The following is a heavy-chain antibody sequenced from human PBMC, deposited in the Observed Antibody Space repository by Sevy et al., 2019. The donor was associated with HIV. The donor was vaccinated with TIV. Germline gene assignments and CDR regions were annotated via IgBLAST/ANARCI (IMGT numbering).Heavy chain of an antibody. CDR3: AKEGYSSGYAGAFNI. J-gene: IGHJ3*02. Sequence: GGSLRLSCSASGFSFSTSVMHWVRQAPGKGLEWVALVSFHGGSQYPSDSVKGRLTISRDNSKNTLYLQLNSLRPEDTGVYYCAKEGYSSGYAGAFNIWGQGTLVTVSS. V-gene: IGHV3-30*04. CDR1: GFSFSTSV. D-gene: IGHD3-22*01. CDR2: VSFHGGSQ.